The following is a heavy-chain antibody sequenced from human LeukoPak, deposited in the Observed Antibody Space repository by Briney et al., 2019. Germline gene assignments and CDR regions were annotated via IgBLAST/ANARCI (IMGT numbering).Heavy chain of an antibody. CDR1: GYTFTHSG. CDR2: INTYNGDT. J-gene: IGHJ4*02. D-gene: IGHD3-16*01. V-gene: IGHV1-18*01. CDR3: ARGIRSPLFDY. Sequence: ASVKVSCKASGYTFTHSGITWVRQAPGQGLAWMGWINTYNGDTKCAQKLQGRVTMTTDTSTGTAFMELRSLRSDDSAVYYCARGIRSPLFDYWGLGTLVTVSP.